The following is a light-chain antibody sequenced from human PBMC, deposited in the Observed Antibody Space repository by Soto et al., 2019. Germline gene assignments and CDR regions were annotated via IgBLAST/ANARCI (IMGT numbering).Light chain of an antibody. CDR3: QHDYNLLT. V-gene: IGKV2-29*01. J-gene: IGKJ4*01. Sequence: DIVITQTPLSLSVTPGQPASISSNSSQSLLHSDEKTSLYRCLQKPGQSPQLLIYGASTRATAIPARFSGSGSGTDFTLTVSSLQPEDFAVYYCQHDYNLLTFGGGTKVDI. CDR2: GAS. CDR1: QSLLHSDEKTS.